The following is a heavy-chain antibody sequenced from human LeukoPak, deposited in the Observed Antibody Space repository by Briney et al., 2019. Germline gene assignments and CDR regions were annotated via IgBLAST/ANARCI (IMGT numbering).Heavy chain of an antibody. V-gene: IGHV3-23*01. CDR3: AKAGDFWSGYYYYYYGVDV. D-gene: IGHD3-3*01. J-gene: IGHJ6*02. Sequence: PGASLRLSCAASGFTFSNYAMTWVRQAPGKGLEWVSAISGSGGSTYYADSVKGRLTISRDNSKNTLYLQMNSLRAEDTAVYYCAKAGDFWSGYYYYYYGVDVWGQGTTVTVSS. CDR2: ISGSGGST. CDR1: GFTFSNYA.